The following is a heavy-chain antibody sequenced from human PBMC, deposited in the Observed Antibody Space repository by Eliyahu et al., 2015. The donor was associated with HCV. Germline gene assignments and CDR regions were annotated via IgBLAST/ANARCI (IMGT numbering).Heavy chain of an antibody. Sequence: EAQLVESGGGLVEPGRSLRLSCXASGFTFDDXAXQWVRQAPGKGLEWVSYITWSGDTVGYADSVKGRFTISRDNAKNSLYLQMNSLRAEDTALYFCAKDRFVETYQYGSAHAFDIWGHGTMVTVSS. CDR1: GFTFDDXA. D-gene: IGHD3-10*01. J-gene: IGHJ3*02. CDR3: AKDRFVETYQYGSAHAFDI. CDR2: ITWSGDTV. V-gene: IGHV3-9*01.